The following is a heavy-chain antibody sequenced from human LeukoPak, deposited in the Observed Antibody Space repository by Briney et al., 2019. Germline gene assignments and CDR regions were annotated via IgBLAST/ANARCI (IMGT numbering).Heavy chain of an antibody. J-gene: IGHJ6*03. Sequence: SETLSLTCTVSGGSISSYNWSWIRQPPGKGLEWIGYIYYSGSTNYNPSLKSRVTISVDTSKNQFSLKLSSVTAADTAVYYCASFGVPAALDYYYMDVWGKGTTVTVSS. CDR1: GGSISSYN. CDR2: IYYSGST. CDR3: ASFGVPAALDYYYMDV. D-gene: IGHD2-2*01. V-gene: IGHV4-59*01.